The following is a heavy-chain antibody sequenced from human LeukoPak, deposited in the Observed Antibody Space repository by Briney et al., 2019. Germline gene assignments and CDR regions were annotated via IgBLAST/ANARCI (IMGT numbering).Heavy chain of an antibody. D-gene: IGHD4-17*01. J-gene: IGHJ6*03. V-gene: IGHV3-48*01. CDR2: ISSSSSTI. CDR1: GFTFSSYS. Sequence: PGGSLRLSCAASGFTFSSYSMNWVRQAPGKGLEWVSYISSSSSTIYYADSVKGRFTISRDNAKNSLYLQMNSLRAEDTAVYYCAREYGDGYYYYMDVWGKGTTVTVSS. CDR3: AREYGDGYYYYMDV.